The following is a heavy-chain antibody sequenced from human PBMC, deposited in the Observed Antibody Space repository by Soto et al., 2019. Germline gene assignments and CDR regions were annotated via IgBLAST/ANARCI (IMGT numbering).Heavy chain of an antibody. V-gene: IGHV3-23*01. Sequence: GGSLRLSFATSGFTFSGSAMNWVRQAPGKGLEWVSLISDTGDNTYYADSVKGRFTIFRDNSKNMLYLQMNSLRAEDTAVYYCAKDGATRAWFGPWGQGTRVTVSS. CDR1: GFTFSGSA. J-gene: IGHJ5*02. CDR3: AKDGATRAWFGP. D-gene: IGHD1-26*01. CDR2: ISDTGDNT.